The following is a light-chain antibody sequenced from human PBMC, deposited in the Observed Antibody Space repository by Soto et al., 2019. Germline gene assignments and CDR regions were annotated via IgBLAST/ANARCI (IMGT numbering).Light chain of an antibody. CDR3: AAWDDIVSGLV. CDR1: SSNIGSNY. V-gene: IGLV1-47*01. Sequence: QAVVTQPPSASGTPGQTVTISCSGRSSNIGSNYVYWYQQLPGTAPRLLMYRADQRPSGVPDRFSGSKSGTSASLAISGLRSEDEAYYYCAAWDDIVSGLVFGGGTKLTVL. CDR2: RAD. J-gene: IGLJ2*01.